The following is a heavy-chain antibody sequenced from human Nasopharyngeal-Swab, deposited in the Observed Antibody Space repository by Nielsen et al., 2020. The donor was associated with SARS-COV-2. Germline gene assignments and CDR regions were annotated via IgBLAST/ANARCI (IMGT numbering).Heavy chain of an antibody. Sequence: GESLKISCAASGFTFSTYAMSWVRQAPGKGLEWVSLVSSNGASTYYADSVKGRFTISRDNSKNTLYLQMNSLRAEDTAVYYCAKACFTMVRGVSPFDHWGQGTLVTVSS. CDR2: VSSNGAST. V-gene: IGHV3-23*01. D-gene: IGHD3-10*01. CDR3: AKACFTMVRGVSPFDH. CDR1: GFTFSTYA. J-gene: IGHJ4*02.